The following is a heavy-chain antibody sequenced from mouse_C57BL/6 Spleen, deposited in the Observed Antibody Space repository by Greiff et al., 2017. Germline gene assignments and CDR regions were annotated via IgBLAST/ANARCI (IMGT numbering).Heavy chain of an antibody. V-gene: IGHV1-64*01. CDR1: GYTFTSYW. CDR2: IHPNSGNT. J-gene: IGHJ2*01. CDR3: ARSYYYGSSSDYFDY. D-gene: IGHD1-1*01. Sequence: VQLQQPGAELVKPGASVKLSCKASGYTFTSYWMHWVKQRPGQGLEWIGMIHPNSGNTKYNEKFKGKATLTADTSSSTAYMQLSSLTSEDSAVYYCARSYYYGSSSDYFDYWGQGTTLTVSS.